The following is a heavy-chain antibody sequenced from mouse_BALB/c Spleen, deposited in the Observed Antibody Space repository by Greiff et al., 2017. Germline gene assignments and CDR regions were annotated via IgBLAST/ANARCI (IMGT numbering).Heavy chain of an antibody. CDR2: IWAGGST. V-gene: IGHV2-9*02. CDR1: GFSLTSYG. J-gene: IGHJ3*01. CDR3: ARERADYGWFAY. Sequence: VKLQESGPGLVAPSQSLSITCTVSGFSLTSYGVHWVRQPPGKGLEWLGVIWAGGSTNYNSALMSRLSISKDNSKSQVFLKMNSLQTDDTAMYYCARERADYGWFAYWGQGTLVTVSA. D-gene: IGHD2-4*01.